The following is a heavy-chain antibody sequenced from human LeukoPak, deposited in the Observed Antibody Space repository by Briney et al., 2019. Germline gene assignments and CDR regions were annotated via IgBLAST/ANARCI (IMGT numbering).Heavy chain of an antibody. CDR1: GGTFSSYA. V-gene: IGHV1-69*04. D-gene: IGHD1-26*01. CDR2: IIPILGIA. Sequence: SVKVSCKASGGTFSSYAISWVRQAPGQGLEWMGRIIPILGIANYAQKLQGRVTMTTDTSTSTAYMELRSLRSDDTAVYYCARMSGVYNWFDPWGQGTLVTVSS. J-gene: IGHJ5*02. CDR3: ARMSGVYNWFDP.